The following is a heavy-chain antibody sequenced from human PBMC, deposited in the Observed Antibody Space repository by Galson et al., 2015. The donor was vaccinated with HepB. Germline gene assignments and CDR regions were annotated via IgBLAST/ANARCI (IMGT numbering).Heavy chain of an antibody. V-gene: IGHV1-18*04. CDR2: VSPYNGKT. D-gene: IGHD3-22*01. CDR1: GYTFTKYG. CDR3: TRGAGGYYYVN. Sequence: SVKVSCKASGYTFTKYGINWVRQAPGQGLEWMGWVSPYNGKTHCTQRLQDRVTMTIDTSTTTAYMELRSLRSDDTAVYYCTRGAGGYYYVNWGQGTLVTVSS. J-gene: IGHJ4*02.